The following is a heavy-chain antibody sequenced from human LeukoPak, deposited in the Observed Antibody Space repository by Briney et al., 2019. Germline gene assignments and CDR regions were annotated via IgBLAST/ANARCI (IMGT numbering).Heavy chain of an antibody. V-gene: IGHV1-18*01. CDR3: ARASSSRYYDFWSGYYGAYYYYMDV. CDR1: GYTFASYG. Sequence: ASVKVSCKASGYTFASYGISWVRQAPGQGLEWMGWISAYNGNTNYAQTLQGRVTMTTDTSTSTAYMELRSLRSDDTAVYYCARASSSRYYDFWSGYYGAYYYYMDVWGKGTTVTVSS. D-gene: IGHD3-3*01. CDR2: ISAYNGNT. J-gene: IGHJ6*03.